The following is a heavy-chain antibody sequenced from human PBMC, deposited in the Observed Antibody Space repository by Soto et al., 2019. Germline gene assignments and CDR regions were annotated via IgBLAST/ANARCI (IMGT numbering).Heavy chain of an antibody. V-gene: IGHV1-18*04. J-gene: IGHJ4*02. D-gene: IGHD1-1*01. Sequence: QVQLVQSGGEVKRPWASVKVSCTASGYPFTSYGISWVRQAPGQGLEWMGWINPYNGNTKDAQKFQGRVNMTTDTSTTTAYMEPRSLSHDDTAVYYCARNMASVHDYWGQGSLVTVSS. CDR1: GYPFTSYG. CDR3: ARNMASVHDY. CDR2: INPYNGNT.